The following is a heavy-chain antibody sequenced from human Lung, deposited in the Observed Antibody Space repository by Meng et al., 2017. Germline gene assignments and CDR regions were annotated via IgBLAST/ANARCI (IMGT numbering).Heavy chain of an antibody. V-gene: IGHV4-34*01. CDR1: GGSFSDYY. D-gene: IGHD4-11*01. Sequence: QVQLHEWGAGLLKPSETLSLPCVVSGGSFSDYYWSWIRQPPGKGLEWIGEINHSGSTNYNPSLESRATISVDTSQNNLSLKLSSVTAADSAVYYCARGPTTMAHDFDYWGQGTLVTVSS. J-gene: IGHJ4*02. CDR2: INHSGST. CDR3: ARGPTTMAHDFDY.